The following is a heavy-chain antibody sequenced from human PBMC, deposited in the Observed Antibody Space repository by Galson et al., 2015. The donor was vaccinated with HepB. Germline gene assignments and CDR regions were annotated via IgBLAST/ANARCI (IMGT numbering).Heavy chain of an antibody. Sequence: SVKVSCKASGYTLTKLSMNWVRQAPGKGLEWMGCFGPEDGKIIYAQKLQGRVTMTEDTSTDTAYMELSSLRSEDTAVYYCATCRNFYDASGSVQLDYWGQGTLVTVSS. D-gene: IGHD3-22*01. J-gene: IGHJ4*02. V-gene: IGHV1-24*01. CDR2: FGPEDGKI. CDR3: ATCRNFYDASGSVQLDY. CDR1: GYTLTKLS.